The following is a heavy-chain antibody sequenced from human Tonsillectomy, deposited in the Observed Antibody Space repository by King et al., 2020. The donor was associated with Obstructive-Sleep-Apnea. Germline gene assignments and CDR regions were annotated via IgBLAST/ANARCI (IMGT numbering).Heavy chain of an antibody. V-gene: IGHV1-46*01. CDR3: ARGGSSGYYPYAD. CDR2: IHPSGSST. CDR1: GYTFTSYY. D-gene: IGHD3-22*01. J-gene: IGHJ4*02. Sequence: VQLVESGAEVKKPGASMKVSCKASGYTFTSYYIHWLRQAPGQGLEWMGIIHPSGSSTNYAQKCQGRVTMTSDTSTSTVYMDLSSLRFEDAAVYYCARGGSSGYYPYADWGQGTLVTVSS.